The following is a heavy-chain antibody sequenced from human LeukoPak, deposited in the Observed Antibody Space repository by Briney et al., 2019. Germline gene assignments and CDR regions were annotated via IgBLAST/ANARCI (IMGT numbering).Heavy chain of an antibody. J-gene: IGHJ3*02. CDR2: ISAYNGNT. CDR3: AGPRRCSSTSCTDAFDI. D-gene: IGHD2-2*01. Sequence: GASVKVSCKASGYTFTSYGISWVRQAPGQGLEWMGWISAYNGNTNYAQKLQGRVTMTTDTSTSTAYMELRSLRSDDTAVYYCAGPRRCSSTSCTDAFDIWGQGTMVTVSS. CDR1: GYTFTSYG. V-gene: IGHV1-18*01.